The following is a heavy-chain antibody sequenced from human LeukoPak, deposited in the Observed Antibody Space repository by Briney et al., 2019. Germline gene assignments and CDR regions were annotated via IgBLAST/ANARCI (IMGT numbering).Heavy chain of an antibody. CDR3: ARERSGSYYRWYFDL. V-gene: IGHV4-59*01. CDR1: GGSISNYF. CDR2: VNNGGST. Sequence: PSETLSLTCTVSGGSISNYFWNWIRQSPGKRLEWIGFVNNGGSTNYNPSLKSRVTMSVDTSKNQFSLKMSYVTAADTAMYYCARERSGSYYRWYFDLWGRGTLVTVSS. J-gene: IGHJ2*01. D-gene: IGHD1-26*01.